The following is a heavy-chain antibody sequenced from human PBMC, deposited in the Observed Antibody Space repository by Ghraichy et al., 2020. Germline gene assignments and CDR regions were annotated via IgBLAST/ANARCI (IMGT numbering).Heavy chain of an antibody. D-gene: IGHD2-15*01. CDR1: GFTFSSYA. V-gene: IGHV3-23*01. CDR3: ARDVVVAAPDY. CDR2: ISGSGGST. J-gene: IGHJ4*02. Sequence: GESLNISCAASGFTFSSYAMSWVRQAPGKGLEWVSAISGSGGSTYYADSVKGRFTISRDNSKNTLYLQMNSLRAEDTAVYYCARDVVVAAPDYWGQGTLVTVSS.